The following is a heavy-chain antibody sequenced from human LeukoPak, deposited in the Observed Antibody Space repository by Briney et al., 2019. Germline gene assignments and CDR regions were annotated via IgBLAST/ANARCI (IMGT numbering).Heavy chain of an antibody. CDR2: ISYDGSNK. J-gene: IGHJ3*02. CDR1: GFTLSSYA. V-gene: IGHV3-30-3*01. CDR3: ARDQSDAFDI. Sequence: GRSLRLSCAASGFTLSSYAMHWVRQAPGKGLEWVAVISYDGSNKYYADSVKGRFTISRDNSKNTLYLQMNSLRAEDTAVYYCARDQSDAFDIWGQGTMVTVSS.